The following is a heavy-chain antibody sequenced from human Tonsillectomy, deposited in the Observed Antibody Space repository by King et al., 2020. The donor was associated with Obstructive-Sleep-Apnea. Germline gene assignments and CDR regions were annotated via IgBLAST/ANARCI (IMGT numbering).Heavy chain of an antibody. CDR2: ISYSGNT. Sequence: VQLQESGPGLVKPSQTLSLTCAVSGGSFSSDDFYWSWIRRPPGKGLEWIGYISYSGNTYYNSSLKSRVVISADTSRRQFSLRLRSMTAADTAVYYCARVQITLVRGILTIYGMDVWGQGTTVTVSS. D-gene: IGHD3-10*01. J-gene: IGHJ6*02. CDR1: GGSFSSDDFY. CDR3: ARVQITLVRGILTIYGMDV. V-gene: IGHV4-30-4*01.